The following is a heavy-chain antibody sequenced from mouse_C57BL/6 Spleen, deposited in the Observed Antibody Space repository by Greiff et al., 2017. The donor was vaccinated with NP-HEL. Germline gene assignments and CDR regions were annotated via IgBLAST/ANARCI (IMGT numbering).Heavy chain of an antibody. CDR3: ASYYGSSYYAMDY. D-gene: IGHD1-1*01. Sequence: EVKLMESGGDLVKPGGSLKLSCAASGFTFSSYGMSWVRQTPDKRLEWVATISSGGSYTYYPDSVKGRFTISRDNAKNTLYLQMRSLKSEDTAMYYCASYYGSSYYAMDYWGQGTSVTVSS. J-gene: IGHJ4*01. CDR1: GFTFSSYG. CDR2: ISSGGSYT. V-gene: IGHV5-6*01.